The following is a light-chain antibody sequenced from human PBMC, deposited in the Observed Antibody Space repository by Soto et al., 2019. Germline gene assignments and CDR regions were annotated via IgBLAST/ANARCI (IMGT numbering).Light chain of an antibody. V-gene: IGLV1-40*01. Sequence: QSVLTQPPSVSGAPGQRVTISCTGISSNIGAGYDVHWYQQLPGTAPKLLIYGNSNRPSGVPDRFSGSKSGTSASLAITGLQAEDEAYYYCQSYDSSLSAFYVFGTGTKVTVL. CDR3: QSYDSSLSAFYV. J-gene: IGLJ1*01. CDR2: GNS. CDR1: SSNIGAGYD.